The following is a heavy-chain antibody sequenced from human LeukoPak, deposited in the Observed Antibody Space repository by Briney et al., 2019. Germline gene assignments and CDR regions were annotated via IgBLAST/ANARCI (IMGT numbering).Heavy chain of an antibody. D-gene: IGHD5-18*01. CDR1: GFTLSNAW. Sequence: GGSLRLSRALSGFTLSNAWMIWVRQAPGKGLEWGGRIKSKSDGGKTDYAAPVKGRFTISRDDSKTTLYLQMNSLKTEGSGVYYCATDGYSYAPGDYWGEGTLVTVS. V-gene: IGHV3-15*01. CDR2: IKSKSDGGKT. J-gene: IGHJ4*02. CDR3: ATDGYSYAPGDY.